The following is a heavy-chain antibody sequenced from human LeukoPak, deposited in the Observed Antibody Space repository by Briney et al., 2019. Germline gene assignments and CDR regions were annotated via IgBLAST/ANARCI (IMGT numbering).Heavy chain of an antibody. J-gene: IGHJ4*02. V-gene: IGHV1-18*01. CDR3: ARDGMRVDTAMADFDY. D-gene: IGHD5-18*01. CDR1: GYTLTSYG. CDR2: ISAYNGNT. Sequence: GASVKVSCKASGYTLTSYGISWVRQAPGQGLEWMGCISAYNGNTNYAQKLQGRVTMTTDTSTSTAYMELRSLRSDDTAVYYCARDGMRVDTAMADFDYWGQGTLVTVSS.